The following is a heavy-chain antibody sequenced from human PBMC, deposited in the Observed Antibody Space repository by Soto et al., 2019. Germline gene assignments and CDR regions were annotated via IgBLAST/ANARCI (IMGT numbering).Heavy chain of an antibody. V-gene: IGHV1-46*03. D-gene: IGHD1-7*01. Sequence: ASVTVSCKASGGTFSSYAINWVRQAPGQGLEWMGIINPSGGSTNYAQKFQGRVTLTRDTSTSTVYMELSSLRSEDTAVYYCALKLVRFDYWGLGTLVTVSS. J-gene: IGHJ4*01. CDR2: INPSGGST. CDR3: ALKLVRFDY. CDR1: GGTFSSYA.